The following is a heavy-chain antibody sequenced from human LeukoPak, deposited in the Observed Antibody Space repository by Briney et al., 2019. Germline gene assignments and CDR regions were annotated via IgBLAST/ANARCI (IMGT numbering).Heavy chain of an antibody. CDR3: AMRDCSSTSCYIQSAFDI. D-gene: IGHD2-2*02. CDR2: ISGSGGST. J-gene: IGHJ3*02. Sequence: PGGSLRLSCAASGFTFSSYAMSWVRQAPGKGLEWVSGISGSGGSTYYADSVKGRFTISRDNSKNTLYLQMNSLRAEDTAVYYCAMRDCSSTSCYIQSAFDIWGQGTMVTVSS. V-gene: IGHV3-23*01. CDR1: GFTFSSYA.